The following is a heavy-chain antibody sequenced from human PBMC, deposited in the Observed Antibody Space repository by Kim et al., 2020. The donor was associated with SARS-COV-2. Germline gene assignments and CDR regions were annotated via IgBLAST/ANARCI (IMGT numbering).Heavy chain of an antibody. J-gene: IGHJ3*02. Sequence: GGSLRLSCVASGFSFTSNAMTWVRQVPGKGLEWVAGISSSGRSTPYGESVKGRFTVSRDNSKNKLYLQMNNLRAEAEALYYCAKGRTIITLGGAFDIWG. D-gene: IGHD3-16*01. CDR2: ISSSGRST. CDR3: AKGRTIITLGGAFDI. CDR1: GFSFTSNA. V-gene: IGHV3-23*01.